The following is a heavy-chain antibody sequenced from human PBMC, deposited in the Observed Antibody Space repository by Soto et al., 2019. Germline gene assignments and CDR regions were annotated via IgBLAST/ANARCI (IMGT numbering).Heavy chain of an antibody. D-gene: IGHD2-2*01. J-gene: IGHJ5*02. CDR1: GGSISSYY. CDR2: IYTSGST. V-gene: IGHV4-4*07. Sequence: SETLSLTCTVSGGSISSYYWSWIRQPAGKGLEWIGRIYTSGSTNYNPSLKSRVTMSVDTSKNQFSLKLSSVTAADTAVYYCAKLSCTSSTCYFPGWFDPWGQGTLVTVSS. CDR3: AKLSCTSSTCYFPGWFDP.